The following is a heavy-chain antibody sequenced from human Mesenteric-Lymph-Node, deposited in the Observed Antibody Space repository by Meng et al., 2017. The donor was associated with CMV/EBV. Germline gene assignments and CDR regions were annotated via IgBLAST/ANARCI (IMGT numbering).Heavy chain of an antibody. Sequence: SETLSLTCTVSGGSISNGGYYWTWIRQYPGKGLQWIGNIYNNWNTYYNPSLKSRLTISADTSKNQFSLELSSVTAADTAVYYCARVTQVQHFDFWGQGTLVTVSS. CDR3: ARVTQVQHFDF. CDR2: IYNNWNT. D-gene: IGHD2-15*01. V-gene: IGHV4-31*03. CDR1: GGSISNGGYY. J-gene: IGHJ4*02.